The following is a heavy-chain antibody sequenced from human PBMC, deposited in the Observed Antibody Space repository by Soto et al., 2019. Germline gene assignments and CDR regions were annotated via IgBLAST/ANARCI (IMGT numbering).Heavy chain of an antibody. CDR1: GLTFSSHW. V-gene: IGHV3-74*01. Sequence: EVQLVDSGGGLVQPGGSLRLSCAASGLTFSSHWMHWVRQAPGKGLVWVSRIDSDGSRTNYADSVKGRFTISRDNAKNTVYLQMNSLRVEETAVYYCARGVRGAYGLDIWGQGTMVTVSS. CDR2: IDSDGSRT. CDR3: ARGVRGAYGLDI. D-gene: IGHD2-21*01. J-gene: IGHJ3*02.